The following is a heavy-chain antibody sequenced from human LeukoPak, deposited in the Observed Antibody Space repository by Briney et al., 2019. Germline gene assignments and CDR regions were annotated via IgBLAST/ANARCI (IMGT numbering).Heavy chain of an antibody. Sequence: SGPTLVNPTQTLTLTCTFSVFSLSTSGEGVGWIRQPPGKALEWLVLIYWSDDKRHRSSLRNRLTITKDTSKNQVVLTMTNMDPVDTATYYCAHRLSGRIGESDAFDIWGQGTMVSVSS. J-gene: IGHJ3*02. CDR1: VFSLSTSGEG. D-gene: IGHD3-10*01. CDR3: AHRLSGRIGESDAFDI. CDR2: IYWSDDK. V-gene: IGHV2-5*01.